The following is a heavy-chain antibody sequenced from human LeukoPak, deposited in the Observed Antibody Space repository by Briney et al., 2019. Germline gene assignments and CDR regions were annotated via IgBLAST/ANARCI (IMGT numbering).Heavy chain of an antibody. CDR1: GGSISSGGYS. D-gene: IGHD3-3*01. CDR2: IYHSGST. CDR3: ARPQRSGHLDL. J-gene: IGHJ5*02. V-gene: IGHV4-30-2*01. Sequence: PSQTLSLTCAVSGGSISSGGYSWSWIRQPPGKGLEWIGYIYHSGSTYYNPSLKSRVTISVDRSKNQFSLKLSSVTAADTAVYYCARPQRSGHLDLWGQGTLVIVSS.